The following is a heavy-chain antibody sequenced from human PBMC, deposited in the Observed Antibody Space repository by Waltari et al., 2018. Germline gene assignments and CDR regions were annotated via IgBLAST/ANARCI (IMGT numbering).Heavy chain of an antibody. CDR1: GGSIRTNST. CDR3: GRIAFGDDGGYFQH. Sequence: QLQLQESGPGLVKPSETLSLTCTVAGGSIRTNSTWGWIRQPPGKGLEWMGNMQYRGSTFYNPSLKSRVTISLDTSKNQFSLRLSSVGAADTAVYFCGRIAFGDDGGYFQHWGQGTLVTVSS. CDR2: MQYRGST. V-gene: IGHV4-39*01. D-gene: IGHD4-17*01. J-gene: IGHJ1*01.